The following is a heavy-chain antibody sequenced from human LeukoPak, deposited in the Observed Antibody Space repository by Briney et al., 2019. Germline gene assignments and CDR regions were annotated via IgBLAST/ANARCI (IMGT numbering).Heavy chain of an antibody. Sequence: PSETLSLTCTVSGGSISSSTFYWGWIRQPPGKGLEWIGSLYYSGSTYYNPSLKSRVTISVDTSKNQFSLKLTSVTPADTAVYYCARTAKYYYGSETYYFFDYWGQGTLVTVSS. D-gene: IGHD3-10*01. CDR3: ARTAKYYYGSETYYFFDY. CDR2: LYYSGST. J-gene: IGHJ4*02. V-gene: IGHV4-39*01. CDR1: GGSISSSTFY.